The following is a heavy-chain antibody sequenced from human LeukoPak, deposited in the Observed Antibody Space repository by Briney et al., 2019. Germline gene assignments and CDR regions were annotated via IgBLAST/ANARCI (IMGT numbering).Heavy chain of an antibody. CDR3: ATEGASAAVASADYFDS. D-gene: IGHD6-19*01. J-gene: IGHJ4*02. Sequence: GESLRISCKGSGYRFTNYWISWVRQLPGKGLEWMGRIDPSDSYTNYSPSFQGHVTISADKSISTAYHQWNSLKASGIAIYYCATEGASAAVASADYFDSWGQGTLLTVSS. V-gene: IGHV5-10-1*01. CDR1: GYRFTNYW. CDR2: IDPSDSYT.